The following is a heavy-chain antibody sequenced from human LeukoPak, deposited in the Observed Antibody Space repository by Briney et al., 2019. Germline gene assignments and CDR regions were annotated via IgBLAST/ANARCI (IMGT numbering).Heavy chain of an antibody. D-gene: IGHD3-10*01. CDR1: GFTFSSYS. CDR2: ISSSSSYI. CDR3: ARTFGELLSTFDY. J-gene: IGHJ4*02. Sequence: GGSLRLSCAASGFTFSSYSMNWVRQAPGKGLEWVSSISSSSSYIYYADSVKGRFTISRDNAKNSLYLQMNSLRAEDTAVYYCARTFGELLSTFDYWGQGTLVTVSS. V-gene: IGHV3-21*01.